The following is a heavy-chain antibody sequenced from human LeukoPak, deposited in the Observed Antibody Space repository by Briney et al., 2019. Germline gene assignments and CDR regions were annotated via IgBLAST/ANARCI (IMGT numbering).Heavy chain of an antibody. J-gene: IGHJ6*03. CDR3: ARDLGARYCSGGSCYYHYYYMDV. CDR1: GYTFTSYD. D-gene: IGHD2-15*01. CDR2: INPNSGGT. Sequence: GASVTVSCKASGYTFTSYDINWVRQAPGQGLEWMGWINPNSGGTNYAQKFQGRVTMTRDTSISTAYMELSRLRSDDTAVYYCARDLGARYCSGGSCYYHYYYMDVWGKGTTVTVSS. V-gene: IGHV1-2*02.